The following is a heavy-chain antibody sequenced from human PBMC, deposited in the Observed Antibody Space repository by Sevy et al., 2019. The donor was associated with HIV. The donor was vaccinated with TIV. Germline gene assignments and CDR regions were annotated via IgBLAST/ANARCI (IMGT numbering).Heavy chain of an antibody. CDR2: IWHDGNSE. J-gene: IGHJ4*02. D-gene: IGHD5-12*01. CDR1: RFTFSTYV. CDR3: ASEAGYGTDSRPFDY. V-gene: IGHV3-33*08. Sequence: SLKISCVASRFTFSTYVMHWVRQAPGKGLEWVAVIWHDGNSEYYADSVRGRFTISRDDSKSTLYLQMNSLRPEDTALYYCASEAGYGTDSRPFDYWGQGTLVTVSS.